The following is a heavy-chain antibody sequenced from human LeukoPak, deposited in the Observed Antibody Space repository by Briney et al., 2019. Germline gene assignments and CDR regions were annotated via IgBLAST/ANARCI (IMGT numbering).Heavy chain of an antibody. D-gene: IGHD6-13*01. CDR2: ISYDGKNK. Sequence: GRSLRLSCAASGFTFSSDGMHWVRQAPGKGLEWVAVISYDGKNKYYADAVKGRFTISRDNSKNTLYLQMNSLRPEDTAVYYCASHWAQQVVSDYWGQGTLVTVSS. V-gene: IGHV3-30*03. J-gene: IGHJ4*02. CDR3: ASHWAQQVVSDY. CDR1: GFTFSSDG.